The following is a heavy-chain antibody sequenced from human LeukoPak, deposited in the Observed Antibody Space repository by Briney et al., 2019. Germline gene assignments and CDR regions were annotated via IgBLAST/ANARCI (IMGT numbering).Heavy chain of an antibody. CDR1: EFTFSNYW. J-gene: IGHJ4*02. Sequence: GGSLRLSCAASEFTFSNYWMSWVRQAPGKGLERVAHTNQDGSKNYYVDSVRGRFTISRDNAKNSLYLQMNSLKAEDTAVYYCATTVAGYPDDYFDYWGQGTLVTVSS. CDR3: ATTVAGYPDDYFDY. CDR2: TNQDGSKN. D-gene: IGHD6-19*01. V-gene: IGHV3-7*01.